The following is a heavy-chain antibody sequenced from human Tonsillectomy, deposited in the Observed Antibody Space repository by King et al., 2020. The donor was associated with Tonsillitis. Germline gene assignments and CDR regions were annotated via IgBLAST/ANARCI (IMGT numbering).Heavy chain of an antibody. CDR3: AKFPGYCSSTSCYYYFDY. J-gene: IGHJ4*02. CDR1: GFTFSSYA. D-gene: IGHD2-2*01. Sequence: VQLVESGGGLVQPGGSLRLSCAASGFTFSSYAMSWVRQAPGKGLEWVSAISGSGGSTYYADSVKGRFTISRDNSKNTLYLQMNSLRAEDTAVYYCAKFPGYCSSTSCYYYFDYWGQGTLVTVSS. CDR2: ISGSGGST. V-gene: IGHV3-23*04.